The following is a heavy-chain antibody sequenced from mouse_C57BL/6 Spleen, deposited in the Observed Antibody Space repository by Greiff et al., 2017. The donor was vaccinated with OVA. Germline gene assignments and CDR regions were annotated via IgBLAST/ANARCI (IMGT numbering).Heavy chain of an antibody. CDR3: TTGNLGYFDV. Sequence: VHVKQSGAELVRPGASVKLSCTASGFNIKDYYMHWVKQRPEQGLEWIGRIDPEDGDTEYAPKFQGKATMTADTSSNTAYLQLSSLTSEDTAVYYCTTGNLGYFDVWGTGTTVTVSS. V-gene: IGHV14-1*01. CDR2: IDPEDGDT. CDR1: GFNIKDYY. J-gene: IGHJ1*03. D-gene: IGHD4-1*01.